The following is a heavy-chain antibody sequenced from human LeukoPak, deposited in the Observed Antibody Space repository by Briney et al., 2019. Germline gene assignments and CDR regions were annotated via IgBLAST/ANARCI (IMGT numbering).Heavy chain of an antibody. CDR1: GYTLTELS. CDR3: ARVFLGEKYRTGLGNYYYYMDV. CDR2: FDPEDGET. D-gene: IGHD2-2*01. V-gene: IGHV1-24*01. Sequence: ASVKVSCKVSGYTLTELSMHWVRQAPGKGLEWMGGFDPEDGETIYAQKFQGRVTMTEDTSTDTAYMELSSLRSEDTAVYYCARVFLGEKYRTGLGNYYYYMDVWSKGTTVTVSS. J-gene: IGHJ6*03.